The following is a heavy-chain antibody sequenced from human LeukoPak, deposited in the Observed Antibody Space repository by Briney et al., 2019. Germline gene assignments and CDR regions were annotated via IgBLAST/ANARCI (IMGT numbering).Heavy chain of an antibody. CDR1: GYTFTSYA. CDR2: INPNSGGT. J-gene: IGHJ4*02. CDR3: ARDYSSWSGIDY. V-gene: IGHV1-2*06. Sequence: ASMKVSCKASGYTFTSYAMNWVRQAPGQGLEWMGRINPNSGGTNYAQKFQGRVTMTRDTSISTAYMELSRLRSDDTAVYYCARDYSSWSGIDYWGQGTLVTVSS. D-gene: IGHD6-13*01.